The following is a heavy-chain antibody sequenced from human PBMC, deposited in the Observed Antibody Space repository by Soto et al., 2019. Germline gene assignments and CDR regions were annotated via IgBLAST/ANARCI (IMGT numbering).Heavy chain of an antibody. D-gene: IGHD6-19*01. J-gene: IGHJ5*02. CDR3: VRVDDVAVDGEGWFDP. CDR1: GGSISSGGYY. V-gene: IGHV4-31*03. CDR2: IYYSGST. Sequence: PSETLSLTCTVSGGSISSGGYYWSWIRQHPGKGLEWIGYIYYSGSTYYNPSLKSRVTISVDTSKNQFSLKLSSVTAADTAVYYCVRVDDVAVDGEGWFDPWGQGTLVTVSS.